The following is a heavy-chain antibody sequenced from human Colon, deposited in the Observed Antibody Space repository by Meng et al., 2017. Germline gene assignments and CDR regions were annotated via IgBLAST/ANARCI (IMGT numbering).Heavy chain of an antibody. CDR3: ARDLRVPHYYYDSSGYYGTIDY. J-gene: IGHJ4*02. CDR2: ISSSGSTI. D-gene: IGHD3-22*01. CDR1: GFTFSDYY. Sequence: GGSLRLSCAASGFTFSDYYMSWIRLAPGKGLEWVSYISSSGSTIYYADSVKGRFTISRDNAKNSLYLQMNSLRAEDTAVYYCARDLRVPHYYYDSSGYYGTIDYWGQGTLVTVSS. V-gene: IGHV3-11*01.